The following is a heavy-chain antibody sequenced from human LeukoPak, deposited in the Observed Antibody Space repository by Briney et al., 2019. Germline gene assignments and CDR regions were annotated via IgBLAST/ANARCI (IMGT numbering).Heavy chain of an antibody. CDR3: ARGREIVVVPAANPYWYFDL. D-gene: IGHD2-2*01. Sequence: PSETLSLTCTVSGGSISSGGYYWSWIRQHPGKGLEWTGYIYYSGSTYYNPSLKSRVTISVDTSKNQFSLKLSSVTAADTAVYYCARGREIVVVPAANPYWYFDLWGRGTLVTVSS. V-gene: IGHV4-31*03. CDR2: IYYSGST. CDR1: GGSISSGGYY. J-gene: IGHJ2*01.